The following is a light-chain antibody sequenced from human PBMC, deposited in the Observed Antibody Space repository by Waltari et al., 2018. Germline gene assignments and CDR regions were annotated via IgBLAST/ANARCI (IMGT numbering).Light chain of an antibody. CDR1: QSVSRA. CDR3: QHYVRLPVT. V-gene: IGKV3-20*01. J-gene: IGKJ1*01. CDR2: GAS. Sequence: EIVLTQSPGTLSLSPGERVHLSCRASQSVSRALAWYQQKPGQAPRLLIYGASSRATGIPDRFSGSGSGTDFSLTISRLEPEDFAVYYCQHYVRLPVTFGQGTKVEIK.